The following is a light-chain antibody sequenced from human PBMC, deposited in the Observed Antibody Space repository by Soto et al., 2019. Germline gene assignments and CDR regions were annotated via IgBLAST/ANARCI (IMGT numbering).Light chain of an antibody. J-gene: IGKJ4*01. Sequence: DIQMTQSPSSLSASVGDRVTITCQASQYISNYLNWYQQKPGKAPELLIYDASNLEVGVPSRFSGSGSGTDFTFTINNLQPEDIATYYCQQYDNFPLTFGGGTKVDIK. V-gene: IGKV1-33*01. CDR3: QQYDNFPLT. CDR2: DAS. CDR1: QYISNY.